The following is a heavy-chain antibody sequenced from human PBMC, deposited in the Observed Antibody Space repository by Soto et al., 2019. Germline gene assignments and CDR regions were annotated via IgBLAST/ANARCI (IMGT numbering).Heavy chain of an antibody. CDR2: IYHSGST. D-gene: IGHD6-13*01. CDR1: GGSISSGGYS. Sequence: QLQLQESGSGLVKPSQTLSLTCAVSGGSISSGGYSWTWIRQPPGKGLEWIGYIYHSGSTYYKPSLKSRVTISVDRSKNQFSLKLSSVTAADTAVYYCASSHAGAHITAAVHWGQGTLVTVSS. V-gene: IGHV4-30-2*01. CDR3: ASSHAGAHITAAVH. J-gene: IGHJ4*02.